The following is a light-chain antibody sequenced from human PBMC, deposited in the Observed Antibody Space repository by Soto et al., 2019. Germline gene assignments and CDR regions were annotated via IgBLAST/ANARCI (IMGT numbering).Light chain of an antibody. V-gene: IGKV3-20*01. CDR2: GAS. CDR1: QSVSSNY. J-gene: IGKJ4*01. CDR3: QQYGSSPRT. Sequence: EIVLTQSPGTLSLSPGERATLSCRASQSVSSNYLAWYQQKPGQAPRLLIYGASSSATGIPDRFSGSGSGTDFTLTISRLEPEDFAVYYCQQYGSSPRTFGGGTKVEIK.